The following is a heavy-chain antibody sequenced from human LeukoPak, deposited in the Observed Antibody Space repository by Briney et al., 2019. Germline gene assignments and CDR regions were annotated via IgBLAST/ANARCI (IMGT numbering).Heavy chain of an antibody. J-gene: IGHJ3*02. V-gene: IGHV4-61*01. CDR3: ARDQHYYDSSGNDAFDI. Sequence: SETPSLTCTVSGGSISSSSYYWGWIRQPPGKGLEWIGYIYYSGSTNYNPSLKSRVSISVDTAKKQFSLKLSSVTAADTAVYYCARDQHYYDSSGNDAFDIWGQGTMVTVSS. D-gene: IGHD3-22*01. CDR1: GGSISSSSYY. CDR2: IYYSGST.